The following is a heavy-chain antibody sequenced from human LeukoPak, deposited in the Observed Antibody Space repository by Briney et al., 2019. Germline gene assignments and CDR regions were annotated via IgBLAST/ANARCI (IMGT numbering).Heavy chain of an antibody. CDR2: TYASGTT. CDR1: GGSISSGGYY. J-gene: IGHJ4*02. Sequence: SETLSLTCNVSGGSISSGGYYWTWIRQPPGKGLELIGFTYASGTTYYNPSLKKRVTISVHGSKNQFSLNLSSATAADTAVYYCARSHDSGSLFPTFPSAYWGQGTLVTVSS. CDR3: ARSHDSGSLFPTFPSAY. D-gene: IGHD3-10*01. V-gene: IGHV4-30-2*01.